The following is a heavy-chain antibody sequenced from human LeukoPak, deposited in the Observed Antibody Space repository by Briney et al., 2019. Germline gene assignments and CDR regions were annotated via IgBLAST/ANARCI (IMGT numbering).Heavy chain of an antibody. V-gene: IGHV1-18*01. D-gene: IGHD3-9*01. Sequence: ASVKVSCKASGYTFTSYGISWVRQAPGQGLEWMGWISAYNGSTNYAQKLQGRVTMTTDTSTSTAYMELRSLRSDDTAVYYCARVVYDILTGAGYYYYMDVWGKGTTVTVSS. CDR1: GYTFTSYG. J-gene: IGHJ6*03. CDR2: ISAYNGST. CDR3: ARVVYDILTGAGYYYYMDV.